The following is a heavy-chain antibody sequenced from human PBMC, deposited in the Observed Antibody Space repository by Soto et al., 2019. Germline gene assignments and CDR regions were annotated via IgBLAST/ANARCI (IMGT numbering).Heavy chain of an antibody. V-gene: IGHV3-21*01. CDR1: GFTFSSYS. Sequence: EVQLVESGGGLVKPGGSLRLSCAASGFTFSSYSMNWVRQAPGKGLEWVSSISSSSSYIYYADSVKGRFTISRDNAKNSLYLQMNRLRAEDTAVYYCARDGSSYGYGRYFDYWGQGTLVTVSS. D-gene: IGHD5-18*01. J-gene: IGHJ4*02. CDR3: ARDGSSYGYGRYFDY. CDR2: ISSSSSYI.